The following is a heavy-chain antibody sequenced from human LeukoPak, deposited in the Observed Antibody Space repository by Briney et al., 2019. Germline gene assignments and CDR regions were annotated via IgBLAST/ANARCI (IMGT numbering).Heavy chain of an antibody. J-gene: IGHJ4*02. CDR3: ARSRDWDMRHTDC. CDR1: GGSFSGYY. CDR2: IYYSRST. V-gene: IGHV4-34*01. Sequence: PSETLSLTCAVYGGSFSGYYWGWIRQPPGKGLEWIGNIYYSRSTYYNPSLKSRVAISVDTSKNQFSLKLSSVTAADTAVYYCARSRDWDMRHTDCWGQGTLVTVSS. D-gene: IGHD2-21*02.